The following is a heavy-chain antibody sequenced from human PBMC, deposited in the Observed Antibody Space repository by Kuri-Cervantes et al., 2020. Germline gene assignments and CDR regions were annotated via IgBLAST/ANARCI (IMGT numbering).Heavy chain of an antibody. D-gene: IGHD6-13*01. Sequence: GSLRLSCTVSGYSISSGYYWGWIRQPPGKGLEWIGSIYHSGSTYYNPSLKSRVTISVDTSKNQFSLKLSSVTAADTAVYYCARDGSSWYHWFDPWGQGTLVTVSS. V-gene: IGHV4-38-2*02. CDR3: ARDGSSWYHWFDP. J-gene: IGHJ5*02. CDR1: GYSISSGYY. CDR2: IYHSGST.